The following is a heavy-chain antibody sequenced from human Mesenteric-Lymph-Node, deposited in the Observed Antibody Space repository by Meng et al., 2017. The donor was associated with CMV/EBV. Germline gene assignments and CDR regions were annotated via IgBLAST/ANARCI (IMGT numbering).Heavy chain of an antibody. CDR2: IYSGGST. J-gene: IGHJ5*02. Sequence: GESLKISCAASGFTFSSYAMHWVRQAPGKGLEWVSVIYSGGSTYYVDSVKGRFTISRDNSKNTLYLQMNSLRAEDTAVYYCAKANPYIWSGWEGWFDPWGQGTLVTVSS. CDR3: AKANPYIWSGWEGWFDP. D-gene: IGHD3-3*01. V-gene: IGHV3-NL1*01. CDR1: GFTFSSYA.